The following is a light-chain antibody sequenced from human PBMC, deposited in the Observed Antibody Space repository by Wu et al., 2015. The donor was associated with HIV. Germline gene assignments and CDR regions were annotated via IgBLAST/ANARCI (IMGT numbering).Light chain of an antibody. Sequence: EILMTQSPATLSVSPGERATLSCRASQNIYKNLAWYQQKPGQAPRLLIYGASTRANGFPARFSGSGSGTEFTLTISRLEPEDFAVYYCQQYSSSTRTFGQGTKVEIK. V-gene: IGKV3-15*01. CDR2: GAS. J-gene: IGKJ1*01. CDR3: QQYSSSTRT. CDR1: QNIYKN.